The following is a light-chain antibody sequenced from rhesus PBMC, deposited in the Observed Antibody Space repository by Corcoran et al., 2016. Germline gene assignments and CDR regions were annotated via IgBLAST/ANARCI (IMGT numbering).Light chain of an antibody. CDR3: SSYAGTNSYI. J-gene: IGLJ1*01. CDR2: EVS. V-gene: IGLV2-32*02. CDR1: NSDIGAYNY. Sequence: QAALTQPRSVSGSPGQSVTISCTGTNSDIGAYNYVSWYQQHPGTAPKLMLYEVSKRPSGVSDRFSGSKSGNTASLTISGLQAEDEADYYSSSYAGTNSYIFGAGTLLTVL.